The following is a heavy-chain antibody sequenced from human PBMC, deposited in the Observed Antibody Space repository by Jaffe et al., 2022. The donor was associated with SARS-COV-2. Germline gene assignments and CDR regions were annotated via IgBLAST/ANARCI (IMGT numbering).Heavy chain of an antibody. Sequence: EVQLVETGGGLIQPGGSLRLSCAASGFTVSSEYISWVRQAPGQGLEWVSVIYTGGSTYYADSVKGRFTISRDNSKNTLYLQMNSLRAEDTAVYYCARERSWAFDIWGQGTMVTVSS. V-gene: IGHV3-53*02. CDR1: GFTVSSEY. J-gene: IGHJ3*02. CDR2: IYTGGST. CDR3: ARERSWAFDI. D-gene: IGHD3-3*01.